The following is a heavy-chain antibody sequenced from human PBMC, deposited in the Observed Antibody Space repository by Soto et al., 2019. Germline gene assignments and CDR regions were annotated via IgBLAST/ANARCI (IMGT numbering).Heavy chain of an antibody. CDR2: ISYDGSNK. Sequence: LRLSCAASGFTFSSYGMHWVRQAPGKGLEWVAVISYDGSNKYYADSVKGRFTISRDNSKNTLYLQMNSLRAEDTAVYYCAKDLIDFWSGYVGALDYWGQGTLVTVSS. CDR1: GFTFSSYG. V-gene: IGHV3-30*18. J-gene: IGHJ4*02. CDR3: AKDLIDFWSGYVGALDY. D-gene: IGHD3-3*01.